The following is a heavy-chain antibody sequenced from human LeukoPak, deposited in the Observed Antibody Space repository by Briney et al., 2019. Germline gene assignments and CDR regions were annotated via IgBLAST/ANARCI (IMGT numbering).Heavy chain of an antibody. J-gene: IGHJ4*02. V-gene: IGHV4-34*01. CDR3: ARVNGWDFDY. CDR1: GGSFSGYY. D-gene: IGHD6-19*01. CDR2: INHSGST. Sequence: SETLSLTCAVYGGSFSGYYWSWIRHPPGKGLEWIGEINHSGSTNYNPSLKSRVTISVDTSKNQFSLKLSSVTAADTAVYYCARVNGWDFDYWGQGTLVTVSS.